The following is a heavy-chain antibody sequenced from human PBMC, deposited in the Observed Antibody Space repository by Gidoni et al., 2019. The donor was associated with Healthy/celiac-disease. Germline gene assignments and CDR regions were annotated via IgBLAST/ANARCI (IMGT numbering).Heavy chain of an antibody. J-gene: IGHJ4*02. CDR2: ISSSSSYI. Sequence: EVQLVESGGGLVKPGGSLRLSCAASGFPFSSYSMNWVRRAPGKGREWGSSISSSSSYIYYADAVKCRFTISRDNAKNSLYLQMNSLRAEDTAVYYCARGEDIVVVPAAIGNYWGQGTLVTVSS. V-gene: IGHV3-21*01. CDR1: GFPFSSYS. CDR3: ARGEDIVVVPAAIGNY. D-gene: IGHD2-2*02.